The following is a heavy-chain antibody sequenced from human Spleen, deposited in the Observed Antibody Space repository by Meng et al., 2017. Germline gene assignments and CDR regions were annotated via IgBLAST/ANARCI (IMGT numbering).Heavy chain of an antibody. Sequence: GFFVSRYAMHWVRQTPGKGLEWVSAITGGGGVTYYADSVKGRFTISRDNSKNTLYLQMNSLRAEDTAVYYCGKRISGWYYMDYWGRGTLVTVSS. CDR3: GKRISGWYYMDY. CDR1: GFFVSRYA. V-gene: IGHV3-23*01. J-gene: IGHJ4*02. D-gene: IGHD6-19*01. CDR2: ITGGGGVT.